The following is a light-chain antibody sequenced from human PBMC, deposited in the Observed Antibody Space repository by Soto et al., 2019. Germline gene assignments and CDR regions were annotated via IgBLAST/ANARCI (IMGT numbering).Light chain of an antibody. CDR3: QQSYSTPALT. J-gene: IGKJ4*01. Sequence: DIQMTQSPSSLSASVGDRVTITCRASQSISSYLNWYQQKPGKAPKLLIYAASSLQSGVPSRFSGSGSGTDFTLTISSLQPEDFATYYLQQSYSTPALTFGGGTKVEIK. CDR1: QSISSY. CDR2: AAS. V-gene: IGKV1-39*01.